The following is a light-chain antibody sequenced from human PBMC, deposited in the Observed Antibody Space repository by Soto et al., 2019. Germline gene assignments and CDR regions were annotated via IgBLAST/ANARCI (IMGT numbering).Light chain of an antibody. Sequence: QSVLTQPASVSGSPGQSITISCTGTSSDVGSYDLVSWYQHHPGNAPKLMIFEVTKRPSGISDRFSGSKSGNTASLTISGLQPEDESDYYCCSFAGATIWVFGGGTKLTVL. CDR3: CSFAGATIWV. J-gene: IGLJ3*02. V-gene: IGLV2-23*02. CDR1: SSDVGSYDL. CDR2: EVT.